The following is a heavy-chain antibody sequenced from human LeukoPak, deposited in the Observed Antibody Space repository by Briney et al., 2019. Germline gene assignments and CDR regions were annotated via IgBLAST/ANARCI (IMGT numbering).Heavy chain of an antibody. J-gene: IGHJ3*02. CDR3: ARVDSADAFDI. CDR2: IYTSGST. CDR1: GGSISSGSYY. Sequence: SQTLSLTCTVSGGSISSGSYYWSWIRQPAGKGLEWIGRIYTSGSTNYNPSLKSRVTISVDTSKNQFSLKLSSVTAADTAVYYCARVDSADAFDIWGQGTMVTVSS. D-gene: IGHD2-21*01. V-gene: IGHV4-61*02.